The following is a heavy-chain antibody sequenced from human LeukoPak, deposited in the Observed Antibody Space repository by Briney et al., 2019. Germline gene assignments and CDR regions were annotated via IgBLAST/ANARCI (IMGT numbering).Heavy chain of an antibody. D-gene: IGHD3-22*01. CDR1: GFTFSSYG. V-gene: IGHV3-30*18. J-gene: IGHJ4*02. Sequence: PGRSLRLSCAASGFTFSSYGMHWVRQAPGKGLEWVAVISYDGSNKYYADSVKGRFTISRDSSKNTLYLQMNSLRSEDTAVYYCAKPETDDSSGYSPGYFDYWGQGTLVTVSS. CDR3: AKPETDDSSGYSPGYFDY. CDR2: ISYDGSNK.